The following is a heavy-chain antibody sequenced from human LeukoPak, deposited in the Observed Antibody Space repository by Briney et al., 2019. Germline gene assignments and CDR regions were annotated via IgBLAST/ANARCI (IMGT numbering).Heavy chain of an antibody. CDR3: AKDIGSSGWSSFDY. Sequence: PGRSLRLSCAASGFTFDDYAMHWVRRAPGRGLEWVSGISWNSGSIGYADSVKGRFTISKDNAKNSLYLQMNSLRAEDRALYYCAKDIGSSGWSSFDYWGQGTLVAVSS. J-gene: IGHJ4*02. V-gene: IGHV3-9*01. CDR2: ISWNSGSI. CDR1: GFTFDDYA. D-gene: IGHD6-19*01.